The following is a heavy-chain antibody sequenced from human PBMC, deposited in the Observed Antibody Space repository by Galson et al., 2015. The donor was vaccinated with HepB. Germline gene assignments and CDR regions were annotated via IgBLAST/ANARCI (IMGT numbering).Heavy chain of an antibody. CDR2: IKQDGSEK. Sequence: SLRLSCAASEFTFSSYWMNWVRQAPGKGLEWVANIKQDGSEKYYVDSVKGRFTISRDNAKNSLYLHMNSLRDENTAVYYCARDSSQDSYYMDDSVKATTVTVSS. CDR1: EFTFSSYW. CDR3: ARDSSQDSYYMDD. V-gene: IGHV3-7*01. J-gene: IGHJ6*03.